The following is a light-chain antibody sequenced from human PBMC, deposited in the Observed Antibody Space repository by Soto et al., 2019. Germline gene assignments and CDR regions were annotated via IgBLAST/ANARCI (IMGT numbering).Light chain of an antibody. J-gene: IGKJ3*01. CDR3: QHYDSYSGT. V-gene: IGKV1-5*03. CDR2: RAS. CDR1: QSINSW. Sequence: DIKMPQSPSTLSASVGDRVTITCRASQSINSWLAWYQQKPGKAPRLLIYRASSLEGGVPSRFSGSGSGAEFTLTISSLQPDDFATYYCQHYDSYSGTFGPGTKVDIK.